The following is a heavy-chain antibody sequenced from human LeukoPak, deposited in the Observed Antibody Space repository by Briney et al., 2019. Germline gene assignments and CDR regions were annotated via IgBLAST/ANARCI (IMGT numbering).Heavy chain of an antibody. D-gene: IGHD3-10*01. J-gene: IGHJ6*02. CDR3: AKDIGFGSGSYQDYYGMDV. CDR1: GFTFDDYT. V-gene: IGHV3-43*01. CDR2: ISWDGGST. Sequence: PGGSLSLSCAASGFTFDDYTMHWVRQAPGKGLEWVSLISWDGGSTYYADSVKGRFTISRDNSKNSLYLQMNSLRTEDTALYYCAKDIGFGSGSYQDYYGMDVWGQGTTVTVSS.